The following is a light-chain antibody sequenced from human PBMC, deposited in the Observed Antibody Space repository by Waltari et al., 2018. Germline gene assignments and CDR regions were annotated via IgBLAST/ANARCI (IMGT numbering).Light chain of an antibody. Sequence: EIVLTQSLLSLHVTPGEPASISCTSSQGLLHSNGYHYLDWYVQRPGLPPRLLIYFVSYRASGVPDRFSGSGSVTDFTLKISKVEAEDVGVYYCMQALQTSITFGQGTRLEIK. V-gene: IGKV2-28*01. CDR2: FVS. CDR3: MQALQTSIT. J-gene: IGKJ5*01. CDR1: QGLLHSNGYHY.